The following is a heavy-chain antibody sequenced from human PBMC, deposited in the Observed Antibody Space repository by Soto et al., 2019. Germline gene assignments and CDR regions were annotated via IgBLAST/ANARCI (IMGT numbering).Heavy chain of an antibody. CDR1: GGSFSGYS. J-gene: IGHJ4*02. Sequence: SETLSLTCAVYGGSFSGYSWTWIRQPPGTGLEWIGEINHSGSTNYNPSLKSRVAISVDTSKSQFSLKLTSVTAADTAVYYCARDKITGLFDYWGQGTLVTVSS. CDR2: INHSGST. CDR3: ARDKITGLFDY. V-gene: IGHV4-34*01. D-gene: IGHD3-10*01.